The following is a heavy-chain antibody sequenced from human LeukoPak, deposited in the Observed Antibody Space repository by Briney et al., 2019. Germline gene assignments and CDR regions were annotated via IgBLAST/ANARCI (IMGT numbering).Heavy chain of an antibody. V-gene: IGHV4-30-4*08. CDR1: GGSISSGDSY. CDR2: IFYSGST. Sequence: SETLSLTCTVSGGSISSGDSYWSWIRQPPGKGLEWIGYIFYSGSTYYNTSLKSRVTISLDTSENQFSLKLSSVTAADTAVYYCARTKYDSSGYDYWGQGTLVTVSS. J-gene: IGHJ4*02. D-gene: IGHD3-22*01. CDR3: ARTKYDSSGYDY.